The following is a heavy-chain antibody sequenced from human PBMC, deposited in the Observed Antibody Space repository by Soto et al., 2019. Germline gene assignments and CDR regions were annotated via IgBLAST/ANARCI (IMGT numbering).Heavy chain of an antibody. CDR3: ARVGSRVVVVAATPDFYWFDP. D-gene: IGHD2-15*01. J-gene: IGHJ5*02. Sequence: ASVKVSCKASGYTFTSYAMHWVRQAPGQRLEWMGWINAGNGNTKYSQKFQGRVTITRDTSASTAYMELSSLRSEDTAVYYCARVGSRVVVVAATPDFYWFDPWGQGTLVTVSS. V-gene: IGHV1-3*01. CDR1: GYTFTSYA. CDR2: INAGNGNT.